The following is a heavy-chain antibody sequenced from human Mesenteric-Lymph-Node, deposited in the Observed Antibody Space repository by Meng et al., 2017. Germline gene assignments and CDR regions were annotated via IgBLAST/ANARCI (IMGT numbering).Heavy chain of an antibody. J-gene: IGHJ6*02. D-gene: IGHD2-15*01. V-gene: IGHV4-34*01. CDR2: INHSGST. CDR3: ARAPIVVVVAATRYYYYYGMDV. Sequence: SETLSLTCAVYGGSFSGYYWSWIRQPPGKGLEWIGEINHSGSTNYNPSLKSRVTISVDTSKNQFSLKLSSVTAADTAVYYCARAPIVVVVAATRYYYYYGMDVWGQGTMVTVSS. CDR1: GGSFSGYY.